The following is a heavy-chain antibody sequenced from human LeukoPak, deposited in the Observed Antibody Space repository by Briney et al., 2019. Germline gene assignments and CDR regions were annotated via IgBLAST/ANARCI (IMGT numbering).Heavy chain of an antibody. CDR1: GITFSGYTFSSYE. J-gene: IGHJ5*02. V-gene: IGHV3-48*03. Sequence: GGSLRLSCAASGITFSGYTFSSYEMNWVRQAPGKGLEWVSYISSSGGTIYYADSVKGRFAISRDNAKKSMYLQMNSLRAEDTAVYYWATALGYCSGGTCPWGQGTLVTVSS. CDR3: ATALGYCSGGTCP. D-gene: IGHD2-15*01. CDR2: ISSSGGTI.